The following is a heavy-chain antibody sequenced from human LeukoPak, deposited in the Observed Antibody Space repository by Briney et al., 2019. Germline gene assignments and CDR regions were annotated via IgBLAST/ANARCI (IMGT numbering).Heavy chain of an antibody. J-gene: IGHJ4*02. CDR3: AKGPRRLAATYYFHY. D-gene: IGHD2-15*01. CDR1: GFTFSSYA. Sequence: PGGSLRLSCAAPGFTFSSYAMSWVRQAPGKGLEWVSAISGSGSNTYYADSVKGRFTISRDNSKNTLYLQMNSLRAEDTAVYYCAKGPRRLAATYYFHYWGQGTLVTVSS. CDR2: ISGSGSNT. V-gene: IGHV3-23*01.